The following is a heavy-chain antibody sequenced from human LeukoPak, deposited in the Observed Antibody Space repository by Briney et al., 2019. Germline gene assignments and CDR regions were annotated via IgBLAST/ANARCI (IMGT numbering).Heavy chain of an antibody. J-gene: IGHJ4*02. V-gene: IGHV3-30*03. CDR2: ISYDGSNE. CDR3: AREGDSSGPDFEY. D-gene: IGHD3-22*01. Sequence: GGSLRLSCAASGFTFSSYGLHWVRQAPGKGLDWVAAISYDGSNEYYADSVKGRFTISKDNSKNTLFLQMNGLRAEDTAVYYCAREGDSSGPDFEYWGQGALVTVSS. CDR1: GFTFSSYG.